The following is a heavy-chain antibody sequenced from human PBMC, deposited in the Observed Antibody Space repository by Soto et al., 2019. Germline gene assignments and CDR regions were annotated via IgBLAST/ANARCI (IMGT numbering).Heavy chain of an antibody. V-gene: IGHV4-59*08. Sequence: QVQLQESGPGLVKPSETLSLTCTVSGGSISSYYWSWIRQPPGKGLEWIGYIYYSGSTNYNPSLKSRVTISVDTSKNQFSLKLSSVTAADTAVYYCASLSYCSSSPYYYYMDVWGKGTTVTVSS. J-gene: IGHJ6*03. CDR3: ASLSYCSSSPYYYYMDV. CDR2: IYYSGST. D-gene: IGHD6-6*01. CDR1: GGSISSYY.